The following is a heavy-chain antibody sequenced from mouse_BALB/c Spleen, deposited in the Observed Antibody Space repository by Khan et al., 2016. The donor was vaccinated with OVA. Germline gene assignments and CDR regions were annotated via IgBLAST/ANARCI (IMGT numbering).Heavy chain of an antibody. V-gene: IGHV1-31*01. Sequence: VQLQQSGPELMKPGASVKISCKASGYSFTSYYMHWMKQSHGKSLGWIGYIDPFNGDTDYNQKFKGKATLTVDKSSSTAYMHLSSLTSEDSAVYYGARGTFAYWGQGTLVTVSA. CDR1: GYSFTSYY. D-gene: IGHD3-3*01. J-gene: IGHJ3*01. CDR2: IDPFNGDT. CDR3: ARGTFAY.